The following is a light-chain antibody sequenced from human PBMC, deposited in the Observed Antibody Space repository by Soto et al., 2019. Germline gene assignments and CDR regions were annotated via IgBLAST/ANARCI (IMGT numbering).Light chain of an antibody. CDR2: EVS. CDR3: ASYAGGNQV. V-gene: IGLV2-8*01. CDR1: RSDVGGYNY. J-gene: IGLJ1*01. Sequence: SVLTQPASVSGSPGQSITISCTGTRSDVGGYNYVSWYQQLPGKAPKLMIYEVSKRPSGVPDRFSGSRSGNTASLTVSGLLSEDEADYYCASYAGGNQVFGTGTKVTVL.